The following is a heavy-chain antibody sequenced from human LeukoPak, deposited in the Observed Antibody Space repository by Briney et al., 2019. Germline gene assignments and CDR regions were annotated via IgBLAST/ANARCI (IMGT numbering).Heavy chain of an antibody. CDR2: IHYRGST. CDR3: ARHVGNGYSDHFDY. J-gene: IGHJ4*02. D-gene: IGHD5-24*01. CDR1: GLTFSLYS. V-gene: IGHV4-59*08. Sequence: PGGSLRLSCSASGLTFSLYSMHWVRQAPGKGLEWIGYIHYRGSTNYSPSLESRVTISKDTSKNQFSLELTSVTAADTAVYYCARHVGNGYSDHFDYWGQGTLVTVSS.